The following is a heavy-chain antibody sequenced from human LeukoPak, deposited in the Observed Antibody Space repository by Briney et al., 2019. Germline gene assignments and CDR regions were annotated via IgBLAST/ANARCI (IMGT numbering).Heavy chain of an antibody. CDR3: ARRMGDYSGSYSYYYYMDV. CDR1: GYTFTDYY. V-gene: IGHV1-2*02. D-gene: IGHD1-26*01. Sequence: ASVKVSCKASGYTFTDYYMHWVRQAPGQGLEWMGWINPNSGGTNYAQKFQGRVTMTRDTSISTAYMELSRLRSDDTAVYYCARRMGDYSGSYSYYYYMDVWGKGTTVTVSS. J-gene: IGHJ6*03. CDR2: INPNSGGT.